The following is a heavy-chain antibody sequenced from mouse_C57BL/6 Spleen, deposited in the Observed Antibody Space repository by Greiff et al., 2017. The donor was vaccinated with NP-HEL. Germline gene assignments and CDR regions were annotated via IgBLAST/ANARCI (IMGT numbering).Heavy chain of an antibody. V-gene: IGHV1-76*01. CDR1: GYTFTDYY. CDR3: ARSGINYFDY. D-gene: IGHD2-4*01. Sequence: QVQLQQSGAELVRPGASVKLSCKASGYTFTDYYINWVKQRPGQGLEWIARIYPGSGNTYYNEKFKGKATLTAEKSSSTAYMQLSSLTSEDSAVYFCARSGINYFDYWGQGTTLTVSS. J-gene: IGHJ2*01. CDR2: IYPGSGNT.